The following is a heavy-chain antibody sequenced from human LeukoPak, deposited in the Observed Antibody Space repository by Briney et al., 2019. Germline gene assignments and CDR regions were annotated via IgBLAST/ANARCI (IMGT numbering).Heavy chain of an antibody. CDR3: ARAHGSGIDALDI. V-gene: IGHV3-48*01. D-gene: IGHD3-10*01. J-gene: IGHJ3*02. CDR1: GFTFSSYS. Sequence: GGSLRLSCAASGFTFSSYSMNWVRQAPGKGLEWVSYISSSSSTIYYADSVKGRFTISRDNAKNSLYLQMNSLRAGDTAVYYCARAHGSGIDALDIWGQGTMVTVSS. CDR2: ISSSSSTI.